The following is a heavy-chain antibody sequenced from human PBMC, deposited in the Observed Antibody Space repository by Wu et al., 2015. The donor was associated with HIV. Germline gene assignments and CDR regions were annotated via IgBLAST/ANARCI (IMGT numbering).Heavy chain of an antibody. CDR1: GGIFTNYG. CDR3: ARDRDIYCSGGSCDGYYFDY. J-gene: IGHJ4*02. D-gene: IGHD2-15*01. CDR2: IIPLYGRT. Sequence: QVQMVQSGAEVRKPGSSVKVSCKASGGIFTNYGINWVRQAPGAGLEWLGTIIPLYGRTDYAQKFLGRIMISADKSTSTSFLELRSLRSDDTAVYYCARDRDIYCSGGSCDGYYFDYWGQGNAWSPSPQ. V-gene: IGHV1-69*04.